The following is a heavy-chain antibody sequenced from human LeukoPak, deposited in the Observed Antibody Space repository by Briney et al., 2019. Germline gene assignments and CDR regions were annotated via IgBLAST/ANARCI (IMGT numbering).Heavy chain of an antibody. CDR3: ARAVEQWLEIDY. D-gene: IGHD6-19*01. CDR2: IYYSGST. V-gene: IGHV4-61*05. CDR1: GGSISSSSYS. J-gene: IGHJ4*02. Sequence: SETLSLTCTVSGGSISSSSYSWGWIRQPPGKGLEWIGYIYYSGSTNYNPSLKSRVTISVDTSKNQFSLKLSSVTAADTAVYYCARAVEQWLEIDYWGQGTLVTVSS.